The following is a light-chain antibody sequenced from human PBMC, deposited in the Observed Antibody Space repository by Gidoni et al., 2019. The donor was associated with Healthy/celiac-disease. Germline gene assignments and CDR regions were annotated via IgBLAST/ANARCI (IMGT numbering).Light chain of an antibody. Sequence: SYELTQPPSVSVSPGQTASITCSGDKLGDKYACWYQQKPGQSPVLVNYQDSKRPSGNPERFSCSNSGNTGTLNNSGTPAKDEGEYYCPGWDSSTAHVVFGGGTKLTVL. V-gene: IGLV3-1*01. J-gene: IGLJ2*01. CDR1: KLGDKY. CDR3: PGWDSSTAHVV. CDR2: QDS.